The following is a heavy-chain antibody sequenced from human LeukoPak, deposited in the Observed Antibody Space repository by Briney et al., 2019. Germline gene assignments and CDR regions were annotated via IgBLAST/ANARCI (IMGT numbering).Heavy chain of an antibody. V-gene: IGHV4-34*01. CDR3: ARKGIVRKYYFDY. Sequence: SETLSLTCAVYGGSFSGYYWSWIRQPPGKGLEWIGEINHSGSTNYNPSLKSRVTISVDTSKNQFSLKLSSVTAADTAVYYCARKGIVRKYYFDYWGQGTLVTVSS. CDR2: INHSGST. CDR1: GGSFSGYY. D-gene: IGHD1-26*01. J-gene: IGHJ4*02.